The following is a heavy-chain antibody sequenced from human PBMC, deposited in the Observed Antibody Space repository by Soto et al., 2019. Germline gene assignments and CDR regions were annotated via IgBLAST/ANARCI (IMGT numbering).Heavy chain of an antibody. V-gene: IGHV1-69*06. CDR2: IIPIFGTA. CDR3: AQILDCSGGSCYRPRFDY. D-gene: IGHD2-15*01. J-gene: IGHJ4*02. CDR1: GGTFSSYA. Sequence: VASVKVSCKASGGTFSSYAISWVRQAPGQGLEWMGGIIPIFGTANYAQKFQGRVTITADKSTSTAYMELSSLRSEDTAVYYCAQILDCSGGSCYRPRFDYWGQGTLVTVSS.